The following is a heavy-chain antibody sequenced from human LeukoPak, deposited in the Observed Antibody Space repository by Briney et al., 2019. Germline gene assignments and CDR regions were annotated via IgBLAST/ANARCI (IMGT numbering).Heavy chain of an antibody. CDR2: INPNSGAT. Sequence: ASVKVSCKASGYTFRDYLLHWVRQAPGQGLEGMGYINPNSGATLFAPKLQGRVTLTRDTSTTTAYMELTSLRSDDTAVYYCARDILAGGTNDALDIWGQGTMVSVSS. D-gene: IGHD3-16*01. J-gene: IGHJ3*02. CDR3: ARDILAGGTNDALDI. CDR1: GYTFRDYL. V-gene: IGHV1-2*02.